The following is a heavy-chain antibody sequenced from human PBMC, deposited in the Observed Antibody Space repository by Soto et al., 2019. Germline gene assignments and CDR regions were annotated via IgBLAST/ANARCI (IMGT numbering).Heavy chain of an antibody. CDR1: GFTFSSYA. D-gene: IGHD6-13*01. CDR3: AKDFYGGSSWYVGYYFDY. CDR2: ISGSGGST. Sequence: PGGSLRLSCAASGFTFSSYAMSWVRQAPGKGLEWVSAISGSGGSTYYADSVKGRFTISRDNSKNTLYLQMNSLRAEDTAVYYCAKDFYGGSSWYVGYYFDYWGQGTLVTVSS. V-gene: IGHV3-23*01. J-gene: IGHJ4*02.